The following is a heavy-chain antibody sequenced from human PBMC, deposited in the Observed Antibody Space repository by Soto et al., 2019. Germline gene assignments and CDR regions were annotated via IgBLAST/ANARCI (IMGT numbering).Heavy chain of an antibody. CDR2: IYYSGGT. CDR3: ARGGQQLALLLGY. Sequence: QVQLQESGPGLVKPSETLSLTCTVSGGSISSYYWSWIRQPPGKGLEWIGYIYYSGGTNYNPSLKSRVTISVDTSKNQFSLKLSSVTAADTAVYYCARGGQQLALLLGYWGQGTLVTVSS. CDR1: GGSISSYY. J-gene: IGHJ4*02. D-gene: IGHD6-6*01. V-gene: IGHV4-59*01.